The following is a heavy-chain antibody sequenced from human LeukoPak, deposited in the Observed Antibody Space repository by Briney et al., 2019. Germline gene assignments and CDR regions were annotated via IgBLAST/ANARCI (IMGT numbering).Heavy chain of an antibody. CDR2: ISSSGSTI. CDR1: GYTLSSYE. Sequence: GSLRLSCAASGYTLSSYEMNWVRQAPGKGLEWVSYISSSGSTIYYADSVKGRFTISRDNAKNSLYLQMNSLRAEDTTVYYCAELGITMIGGVWGKGTTVTISS. D-gene: IGHD3-10*02. J-gene: IGHJ6*04. V-gene: IGHV3-48*03. CDR3: AELGITMIGGV.